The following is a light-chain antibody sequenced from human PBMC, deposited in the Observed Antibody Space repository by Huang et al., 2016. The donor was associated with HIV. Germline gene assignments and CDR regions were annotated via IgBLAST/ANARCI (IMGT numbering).Light chain of an antibody. CDR1: PSVSSS. Sequence: EIVLTQSPATLSLSPGERAPLSCRASPSVSSSFAWYQQKPGQAPRLLIYDASNRATGIPARFSGSGSGTDFTLTISSLEPEDFAVYYCQQRSNWPLTFGGGTKVDIK. J-gene: IGKJ4*01. V-gene: IGKV3-11*01. CDR2: DAS. CDR3: QQRSNWPLT.